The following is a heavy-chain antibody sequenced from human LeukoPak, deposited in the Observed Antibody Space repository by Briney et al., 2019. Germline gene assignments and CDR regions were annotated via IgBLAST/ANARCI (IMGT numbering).Heavy chain of an antibody. CDR1: GFTFSSYS. CDR2: ISSSSSYI. Sequence: GGSLRLSCAASGFTFSSYSMNRVRQAPGKGLEWVSSISSSSSYIYYADSVKGRFTISRDNAKNSLYLQMNSLRAEDTAVYYCARAPLDDSSGYYHFDYWGQGTLVTVSS. V-gene: IGHV3-21*01. CDR3: ARAPLDDSSGYYHFDY. J-gene: IGHJ4*02. D-gene: IGHD3-22*01.